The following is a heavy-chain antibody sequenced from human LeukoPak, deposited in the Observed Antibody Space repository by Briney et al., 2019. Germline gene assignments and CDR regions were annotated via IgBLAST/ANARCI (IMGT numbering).Heavy chain of an antibody. Sequence: PEASVKVSCKASGHTSTTYAIHWVRQAPGQGLEWMGWISAYNGNTNYAQKLQGRVTMTTDTSTSTAYMELRSLRSDDTAVYYCARDRLQYPNWFDPWGQGTLVTVSS. V-gene: IGHV1-18*01. D-gene: IGHD4-11*01. CDR2: ISAYNGNT. J-gene: IGHJ5*02. CDR1: GHTSTTYA. CDR3: ARDRLQYPNWFDP.